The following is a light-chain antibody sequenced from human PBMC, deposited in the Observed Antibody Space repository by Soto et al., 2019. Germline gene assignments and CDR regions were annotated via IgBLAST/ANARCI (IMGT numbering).Light chain of an antibody. V-gene: IGKV3-11*01. Sequence: EIVLTQSPATLSLSPGERATLSCRASQSVSSYLAWYQQKPGQAPRLLIYDASNRATGIPARFSGSGSGTDFTLTISSLEPEDFAVYYCQQRSNWPGTFGPGNKVDIK. J-gene: IGKJ3*01. CDR2: DAS. CDR1: QSVSSY. CDR3: QQRSNWPGT.